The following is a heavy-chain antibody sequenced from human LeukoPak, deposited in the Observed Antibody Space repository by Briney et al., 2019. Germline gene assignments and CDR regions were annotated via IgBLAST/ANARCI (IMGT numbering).Heavy chain of an antibody. J-gene: IGHJ4*02. CDR1: GGSISSSSYY. CDR2: IYYSGST. V-gene: IGHV4-39*01. D-gene: IGHD3-9*01. CDR3: ARRRYFDWLP. Sequence: SESLSLTCTVSGGSISSSSYYWGWIRQPPGKGLEWIASIYYSGSTYYNPSLKSRVTISVDTSKNQFSLKLSSVTAADTAVYYCARRRYFDWLPWGQGTLVTVSS.